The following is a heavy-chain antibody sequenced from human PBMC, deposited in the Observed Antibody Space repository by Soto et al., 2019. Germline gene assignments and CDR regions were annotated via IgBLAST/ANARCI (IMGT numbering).Heavy chain of an antibody. CDR1: GFTFSSYG. CDR3: AKGKTINTESTSHYYHGMDV. CDR2: ISYDGSNK. V-gene: IGHV3-30*18. Sequence: QVQLVESGGGVVQPGRSLRLSCAASGFTFSSYGMHWVRQAPGKGLEWVAVISYDGSNKYYADSVKGRFTISRDNSKNSLYLQMNSMRAEDTAVYYCAKGKTINTESTSHYYHGMDVWGQGTTLTVSS. J-gene: IGHJ6*02.